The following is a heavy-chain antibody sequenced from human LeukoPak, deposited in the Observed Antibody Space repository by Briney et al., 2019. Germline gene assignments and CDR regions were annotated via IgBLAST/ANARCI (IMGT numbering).Heavy chain of an antibody. V-gene: IGHV3-53*01. J-gene: IGHJ3*02. Sequence: GGSLRLSCAASGFTVSANYMAWVRQAPGKGLEWVSVIYSGGATHNADSVKGRFTISRDNSKNTLYLQMNSLRAEDTAVYYCARSMITFRGLIDPSAFDIWGQGTMVTVSS. CDR2: IYSGGAT. CDR3: ARSMITFRGLIDPSAFDI. D-gene: IGHD3-16*02. CDR1: GFTVSANY.